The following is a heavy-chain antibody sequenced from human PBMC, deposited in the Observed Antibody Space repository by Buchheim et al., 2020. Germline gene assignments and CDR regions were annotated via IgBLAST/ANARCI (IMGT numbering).Heavy chain of an antibody. J-gene: IGHJ4*02. Sequence: QVQLQESGPGLVKPSQTLSLTCTVSGGSISSGGYYWSWIRQPPGKGLEWIGEINHSGSTNYNPSLKSRVTISVDTSKNQFSLKLSSVTAADTAVYYCASHQAGRGYSYGRYYFDYWGQGTL. CDR3: ASHQAGRGYSYGRYYFDY. CDR1: GGSISSGGYY. V-gene: IGHV4-31*03. CDR2: INHSGST. D-gene: IGHD5-18*01.